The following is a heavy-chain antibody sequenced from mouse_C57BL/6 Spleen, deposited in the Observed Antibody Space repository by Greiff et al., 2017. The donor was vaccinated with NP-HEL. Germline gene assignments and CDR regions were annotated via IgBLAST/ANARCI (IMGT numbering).Heavy chain of an antibody. CDR2: IHPNSGST. V-gene: IGHV1-64*01. Sequence: VQLQQSGAELVKPGASVKLSCKASGYTFTSYWMHWVKQRPGQGLEWIGMIHPNSGSTNYNEKFKSKATLTEDKSSSQDSMQLSSLTSEDSAVYYCARKGAVHWYFDVWGTGTTVTVSS. CDR1: GYTFTSYW. CDR3: ARKGAVHWYFDV. D-gene: IGHD3-3*01. J-gene: IGHJ1*03.